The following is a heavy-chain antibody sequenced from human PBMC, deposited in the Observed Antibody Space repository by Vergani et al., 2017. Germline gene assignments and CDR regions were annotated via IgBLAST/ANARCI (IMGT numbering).Heavy chain of an antibody. CDR3: ARDSXREWLLYYYYYMDV. CDR1: GFTFIMHA. D-gene: IGHD5-12*01. V-gene: IGHV3-21*01. CDR2: ISSSSSYI. Sequence: EVQLLESGGDLVQPGGSLRLSCAASGFTFIMHAMSWVRQAPGKGLEWVSSISSSSSYIYYADSVKGRFTISRDNAKNSLYLQMNSLRAEDTAVYYCARDSXREWLLYYYYYMDVWGKGTTVTVSS. J-gene: IGHJ6*03.